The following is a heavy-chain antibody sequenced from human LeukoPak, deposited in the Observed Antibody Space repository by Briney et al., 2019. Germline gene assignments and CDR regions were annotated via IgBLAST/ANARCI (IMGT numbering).Heavy chain of an antibody. D-gene: IGHD5-18*01. CDR2: ITGSDT. J-gene: IGHJ4*02. V-gene: IGHV3-23*01. CDR3: AKRVGSYGHFDY. CDR1: GFTFSSYG. Sequence: GGSRRLSCAASGFTFSSYGMGWVRQAPGKGLEWVSAITGSDTYYADSVRGRFTISRDNSKNTLYLQMNSLRAEDTAVYYCAKRVGSYGHFDYWGQGTLVTVSS.